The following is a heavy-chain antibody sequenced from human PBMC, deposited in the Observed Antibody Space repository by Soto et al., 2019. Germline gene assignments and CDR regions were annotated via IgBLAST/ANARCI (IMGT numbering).Heavy chain of an antibody. D-gene: IGHD6-19*01. V-gene: IGHV3-74*01. J-gene: IGHJ4*02. CDR3: ARVGFGSGWYYFDY. CDR1: GFTFSNYW. Sequence: EVQLVESGGGLVQPGGSLRLSCAASGFTFSNYWMHWVRQAPGKGLVWVSRINSDGSGTSYADSVKGRFTISRDTAKNTLYLQMNSLRAEDTAVYYCARVGFGSGWYYFDYWGQGTLVTVSS. CDR2: INSDGSGT.